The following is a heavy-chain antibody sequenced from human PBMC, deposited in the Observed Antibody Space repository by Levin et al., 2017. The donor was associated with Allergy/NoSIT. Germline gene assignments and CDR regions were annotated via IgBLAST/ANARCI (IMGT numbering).Heavy chain of an antibody. V-gene: IGHV3-48*01. J-gene: IGHJ5*02. Sequence: GGSLRLSCTGSGFTFSRDSMNWVRQAPGKGLEWVSYISSGVITIYYADSVKGRFTISRDNAKNSLYLQMNSLRAEDTAVYFCARGAELDPWGQGTLVTVSS. CDR1: GFTFSRDS. CDR3: ARGAELDP. CDR2: ISSGVITI.